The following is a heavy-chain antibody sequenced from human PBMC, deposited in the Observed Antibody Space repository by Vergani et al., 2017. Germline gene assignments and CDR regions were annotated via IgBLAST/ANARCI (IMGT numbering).Heavy chain of an antibody. CDR2: ISAYNVNT. CDR1: GYTFTSYG. D-gene: IGHD5-18*01. CDR3: ARVGPSGYSYGYFDY. Sequence: QVQLVQSGAEVKKPGASVKVSCKASGYTFTSYGISWVRQAPGHGLEWMGWISAYNVNTNYAQKLQGRVTMTTDTSTSTAYMELRSLRSDDTAVYYCARVGPSGYSYGYFDYWGQGTLVTVSS. J-gene: IGHJ4*02. V-gene: IGHV1-18*04.